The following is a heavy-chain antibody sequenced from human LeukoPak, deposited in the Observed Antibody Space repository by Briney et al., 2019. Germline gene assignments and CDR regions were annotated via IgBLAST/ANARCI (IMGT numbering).Heavy chain of an antibody. CDR3: ARGDIVVVPAAIGGHMDV. V-gene: IGHV4-34*01. D-gene: IGHD2-2*01. CDR2: INHSGST. CDR1: GGSFSGFY. J-gene: IGHJ6*03. Sequence: SETLSLTCAVSGGSFSGFYWSWIRQPPGKGLEWIGEINHSGSTNYNPSLKSRVTISVDTSKNQFSLKLSSVTAADTAVYYCARGDIVVVPAAIGGHMDVWGKGTTVTVSS.